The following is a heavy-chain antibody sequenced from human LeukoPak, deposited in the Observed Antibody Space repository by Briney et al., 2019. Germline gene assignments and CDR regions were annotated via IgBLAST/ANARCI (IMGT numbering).Heavy chain of an antibody. CDR2: ISGSSGTI. J-gene: IGHJ6*03. D-gene: IGHD3-16*01. Sequence: GGSLRLSCAASGFTLSSYWMSWVRQAPGKGLEWVSYISGSSGTIYYADSVKGRFTISRDNAKNSLYLQMNSLRAEDTAVYYCARRSEFGVLYYMDVWGKGTTVTVSS. CDR3: ARRSEFGVLYYMDV. V-gene: IGHV3-48*01. CDR1: GFTLSSYW.